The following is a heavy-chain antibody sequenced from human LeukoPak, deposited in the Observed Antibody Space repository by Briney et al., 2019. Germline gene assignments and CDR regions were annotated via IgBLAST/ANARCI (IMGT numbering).Heavy chain of an antibody. CDR1: GLTFKIYS. V-gene: IGHV3-23*01. CDR2: IGGRGDSI. D-gene: IGHD3-22*01. CDR3: ATDYYETSGYFDS. Sequence: GGSLRLSCAASGLTFKIYSMHWVRQAPGKGLEWVAVIGGRGDSIFYADSVKGRFTISRDNSKNTVDLQMSSLRAEDTAIYYCATDYYETSGYFDSWGQGSLVSVSS. J-gene: IGHJ4*02.